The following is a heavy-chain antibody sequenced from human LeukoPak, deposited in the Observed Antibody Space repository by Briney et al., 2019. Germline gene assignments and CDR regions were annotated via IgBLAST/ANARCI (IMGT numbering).Heavy chain of an antibody. V-gene: IGHV4-4*07. J-gene: IGHJ3*02. CDR3: AREDDSSGYYLPDDAFDI. CDR2: IYTSGST. CDR1: GGSISSYY. D-gene: IGHD3-22*01. Sequence: SETLSLTCTVSGGSISSYYWSWIRQPAGKGLEWIGRIYTSGSTNYNPSLKSRVTMSVDTSKNQFSLKLSSVTAADTAVYYCAREDDSSGYYLPDDAFDIWGQGTMVTVSS.